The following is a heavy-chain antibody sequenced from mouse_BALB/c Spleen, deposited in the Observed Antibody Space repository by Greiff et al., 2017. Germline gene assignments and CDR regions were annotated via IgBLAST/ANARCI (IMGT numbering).Heavy chain of an antibody. D-gene: IGHD2-2*01. Sequence: VQLQQSGAELVRPGASVTLSCKASGYTFTDYEMHWVKQTPVHGLEWIGAIDPETGGTAYNQKFKGKATLTVDKSSSTAYMQLSSPTSEDSAVYYCTRCYYGYEGFAYWGQGTLVTVSA. CDR2: IDPETGGT. CDR3: TRCYYGYEGFAY. J-gene: IGHJ3*01. V-gene: IGHV1-15*01. CDR1: GYTFTDYE.